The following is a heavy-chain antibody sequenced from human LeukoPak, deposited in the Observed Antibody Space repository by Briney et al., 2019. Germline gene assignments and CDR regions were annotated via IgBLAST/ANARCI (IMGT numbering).Heavy chain of an antibody. CDR3: ARDRQTGTTWSYNWFDP. CDR1: GYTFTSYA. D-gene: IGHD1-1*01. V-gene: IGHV1-3*04. CDR2: MNIGNSDT. Sequence: ASVKVSCKASGYTFTSYAMHWVRQAPGQGLEWMGWMNIGNSDTKYSQKFQGRVTITRDASASTVYMELSSLRSEDTAVYYCARDRQTGTTWSYNWFDPWGQGTLVTVSS. J-gene: IGHJ5*02.